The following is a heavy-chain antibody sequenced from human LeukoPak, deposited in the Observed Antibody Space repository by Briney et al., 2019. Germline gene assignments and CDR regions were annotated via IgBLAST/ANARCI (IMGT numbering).Heavy chain of an antibody. D-gene: IGHD2-15*01. Sequence: PGGSLRLSCAASGITFSSYAMSWVRQAPGKGLEWVSAISGSGGSTYYADSVKGRFTISRDNSKNTLYLQMNSLRAEDTAVYYCARIEDRGAAFDSWGQGTLVTVSS. CDR2: ISGSGGST. J-gene: IGHJ4*02. CDR1: GITFSSYA. V-gene: IGHV3-23*01. CDR3: ARIEDRGAAFDS.